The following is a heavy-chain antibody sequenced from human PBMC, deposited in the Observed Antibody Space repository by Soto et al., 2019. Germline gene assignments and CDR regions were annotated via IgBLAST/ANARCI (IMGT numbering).Heavy chain of an antibody. CDR1: GFTFSSYG. D-gene: IGHD6-6*01. J-gene: IGHJ6*03. Sequence: QVQLVESGGGVVQPGRSLRLSCAASGFTFSSYGMHWVRQAPGKGLEWVAVISHDGSNKYYEDSEKGLFPISRDKSKNTLCLQMNSLRAEDTAVYYCANVRVDSISSGLYYCYMDGWGKGTTVTVSS. CDR3: ANVRVDSISSGLYYCYMDG. V-gene: IGHV3-30*18. CDR2: ISHDGSNK.